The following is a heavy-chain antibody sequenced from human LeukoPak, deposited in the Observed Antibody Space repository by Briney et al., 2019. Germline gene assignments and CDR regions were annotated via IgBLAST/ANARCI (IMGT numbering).Heavy chain of an antibody. V-gene: IGHV3-21*01. J-gene: IGHJ5*02. D-gene: IGHD6-13*01. CDR1: GFTFSRYS. CDR2: ITISGTYL. CDR3: ARDLEQQLFDL. Sequence: GGSLRLSCAASGFTFSRYSMNWVRQAPGRVLEGVSSITISGTYLFYADSVKGRCTISRDNAKNSLYLQMNSLRAEDTAVYYCARDLEQQLFDLWGQGTLVTVSS.